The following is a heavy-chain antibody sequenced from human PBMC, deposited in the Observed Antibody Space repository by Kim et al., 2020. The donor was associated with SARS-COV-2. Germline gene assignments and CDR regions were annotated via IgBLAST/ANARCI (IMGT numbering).Heavy chain of an antibody. CDR3: ARVRNTAMGTPSYYYGMDV. J-gene: IGHJ6*02. Sequence: SRVTISVDTSKNQFSLKLSSVTAADTAVYYCARVRNTAMGTPSYYYGMDVWGQGTTVTVSS. D-gene: IGHD5-18*01. V-gene: IGHV4-59*01.